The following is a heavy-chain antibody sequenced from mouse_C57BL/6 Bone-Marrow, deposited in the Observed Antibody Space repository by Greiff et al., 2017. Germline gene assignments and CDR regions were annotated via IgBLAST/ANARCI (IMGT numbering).Heavy chain of an antibody. CDR3: ARYGGGVFDY. J-gene: IGHJ2*01. V-gene: IGHV1-50*01. CDR1: GYTFTSYW. CDR2: IDPSDSYT. Sequence: VQLQQPGAELVKPGASVKLSCRASGYTFTSYWMQWVKQRPGQGLEWIGEIDPSDSYTNYNQKFKGKATLTVETSSSTAYLQLSSLTSEDSAVYSCARYGGGVFDYWGQGTTLTVSS. D-gene: IGHD1-1*01.